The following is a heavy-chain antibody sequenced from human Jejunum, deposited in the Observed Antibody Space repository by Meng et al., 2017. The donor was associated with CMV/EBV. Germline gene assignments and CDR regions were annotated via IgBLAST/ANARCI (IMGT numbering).Heavy chain of an antibody. CDR2: ISGSSNYS. CDR3: ASGFCGSTTCYREFDY. CDR1: FPFSSYS. D-gene: IGHD2-2*01. Sequence: FPFSSYSMNWGRQAPGKGLEWVASISGSSNYSFYADSVKGRFTISRDAAKNSLYLQVDSLRAEDTAVYYCASGFCGSTTCYREFDYWGQGTLVTVSS. J-gene: IGHJ4*02. V-gene: IGHV3-21*01.